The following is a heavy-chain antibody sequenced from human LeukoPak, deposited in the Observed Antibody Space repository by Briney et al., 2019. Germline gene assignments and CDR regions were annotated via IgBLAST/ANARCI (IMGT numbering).Heavy chain of an antibody. CDR3: AKGGKWDVTPFDY. D-gene: IGHD1-26*01. J-gene: IGHJ4*02. CDR1: GFTVSRYY. CDR2: ISGGGGST. V-gene: IGHV3-23*01. Sequence: GGSLRLSCAASGFTVSRYYMSWVRQAPGKGLEWVSTISGGGGSTYYADSVKGRFTISRDNSKNTLYLQVNSLRAEDTAVYYCAKGGKWDVTPFDYWGQGTLVTVST.